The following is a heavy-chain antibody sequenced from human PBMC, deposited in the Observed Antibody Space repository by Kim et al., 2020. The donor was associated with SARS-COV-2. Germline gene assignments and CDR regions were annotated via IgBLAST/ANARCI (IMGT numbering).Heavy chain of an antibody. CDR1: GHSISNGG. CDR2: TFYITKWSH. V-gene: IGHV6-1*01. D-gene: IGHD5-12*01. CDR3: VRGWLRSYFDY. J-gene: IGHJ4*01. Sequence: SQTLSLTCAISGHSISNGGWNWIRQSPSRGLEWLGRTFYITKWSHEYAESVKSRILINADTSKNQFSLQLNSVTPEDTAVYYCVRGWLRSYFDYWGQGILVTVSS.